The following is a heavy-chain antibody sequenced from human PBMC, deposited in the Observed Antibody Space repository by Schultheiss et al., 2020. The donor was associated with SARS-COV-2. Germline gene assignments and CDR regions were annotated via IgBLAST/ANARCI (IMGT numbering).Heavy chain of an antibody. Sequence: SETLSLTCTVSGVSVSTYCWNWIRQPPGKGLEWIGEINHSGSTNYNPSLKSRVTISLDKSQSQFSLELTSVTAADTAMYYCASLDTATAADYWGQGTLVTVSS. CDR1: GVSVSTYC. D-gene: IGHD5-18*01. V-gene: IGHV4-59*08. CDR2: INHSGST. CDR3: ASLDTATAADY. J-gene: IGHJ4*02.